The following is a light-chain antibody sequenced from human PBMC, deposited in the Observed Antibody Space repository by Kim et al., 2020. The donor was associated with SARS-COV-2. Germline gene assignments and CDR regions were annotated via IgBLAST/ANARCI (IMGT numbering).Light chain of an antibody. CDR3: SSYTSTSLVV. Sequence: QSALTQPASVSGSPGQSITLSCTGTRSDVDVYNHVSWYQQHPGKAPKLMIYDVSNRPSGVSNRFSGSKSGNTASLTISGLQAEDEADYYCSSYTSTSLVVFGGGTKLTVL. V-gene: IGLV2-14*03. CDR2: DVS. J-gene: IGLJ2*01. CDR1: RSDVDVYNH.